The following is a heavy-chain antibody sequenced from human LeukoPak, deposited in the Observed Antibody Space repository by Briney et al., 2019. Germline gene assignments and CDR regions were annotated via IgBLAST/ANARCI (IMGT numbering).Heavy chain of an antibody. J-gene: IGHJ4*02. D-gene: IGHD3-10*01. CDR3: ATVSYYYGSGSYEYYFDY. CDR2: IYTSGST. Sequence: PSETLSLTCTVSGGSISSYYWSWIRQPAGKGLECIGRIYTSGSTNYNPSLKSRVTMSVDTSKNQFSLKLSSVTAADTAVYYCATVSYYYGSGSYEYYFDYWGQGTLVTVSS. V-gene: IGHV4-4*07. CDR1: GGSISSYY.